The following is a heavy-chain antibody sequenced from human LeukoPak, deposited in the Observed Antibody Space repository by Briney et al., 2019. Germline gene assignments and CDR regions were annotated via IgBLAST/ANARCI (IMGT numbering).Heavy chain of an antibody. J-gene: IGHJ6*02. CDR3: ARSRYNWNDQINYYYYGMDV. V-gene: IGHV3-30-3*01. CDR2: ISYDGSNK. Sequence: GGSLRLSCAASGFTFSSYAMHWVRQAPGKGLEGVAVISYDGSNKYYADSVKGRSTISRDNSKNTLYLQMNSLRAEDTAVYYCARSRYNWNDQINYYYYGMDVWGQGTTVTVSS. D-gene: IGHD1-1*01. CDR1: GFTFSSYA.